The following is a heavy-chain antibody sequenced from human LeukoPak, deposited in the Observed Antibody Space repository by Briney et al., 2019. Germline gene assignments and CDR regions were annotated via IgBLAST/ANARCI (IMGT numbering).Heavy chain of an antibody. V-gene: IGHV1-2*02. CDR3: ERDSSGPLNWFDP. CDR1: AYTFTDYY. CDR2: IHPNSGDT. J-gene: IGHJ5*02. Sequence: ASVKVSCKASAYTFTDYYIHWVRQAPGQGLEWMGSIHPNSGDTNYAQKFQGRVTMTRDTSISTAYMELSRLSSDDTAVFYCERDSSGPLNWFDPWGQGTLVTVSS. D-gene: IGHD6-25*01.